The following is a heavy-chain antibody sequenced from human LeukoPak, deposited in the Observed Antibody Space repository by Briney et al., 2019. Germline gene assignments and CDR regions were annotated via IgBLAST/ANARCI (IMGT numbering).Heavy chain of an antibody. J-gene: IGHJ4*02. CDR1: GFTFSSYA. CDR2: IGNGGGST. Sequence: GGSLRLSCAASGFTFSSYAMSWVRQAPGKGLEWVSAIGNGGGSTYYADSVKGRFTISRDNSKNSLYLQMNSLRSEDTAMYYCAKESGKFDYWGQGTLVAVSS. V-gene: IGHV3-23*01. CDR3: AKESGKFDY.